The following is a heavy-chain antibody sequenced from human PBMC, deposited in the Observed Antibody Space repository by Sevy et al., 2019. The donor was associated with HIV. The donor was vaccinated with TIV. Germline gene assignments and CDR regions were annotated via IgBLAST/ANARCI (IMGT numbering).Heavy chain of an antibody. J-gene: IGHJ3*01. D-gene: IGHD3-22*01. CDR2: ISFDGSDK. V-gene: IGHV3-33*03. Sequence: GGSLRLSCAASGFDFSNYDMHWVRQAPGKGLEWVAFISFDGSDKWYVDSVKGRFTISRDNSKNTRYVQMNTLRDEDTAVYYCAKRERSYDDGSGNYDAFDVWGQGTSVTVSS. CDR3: AKRERSYDDGSGNYDAFDV. CDR1: GFDFSNYD.